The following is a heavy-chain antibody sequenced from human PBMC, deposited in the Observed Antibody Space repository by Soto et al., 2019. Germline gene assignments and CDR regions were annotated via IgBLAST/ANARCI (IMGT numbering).Heavy chain of an antibody. CDR1: GYIFNNFG. Sequence: QVQLKQSGPEVRKPGASVRVSCKASGYIFNNFGISWVRQAPGQGLEWMGWISGYNDNTHYAQKLQGRRSMTTDTSTGPAYMDLRSLRSDDTAIYYCVRDSSSWSYYYYGMDVWGQGTTVTVSS. CDR3: VRDSSSWSYYYYGMDV. CDR2: ISGYNDNT. V-gene: IGHV1-18*01. J-gene: IGHJ6*02. D-gene: IGHD6-13*01.